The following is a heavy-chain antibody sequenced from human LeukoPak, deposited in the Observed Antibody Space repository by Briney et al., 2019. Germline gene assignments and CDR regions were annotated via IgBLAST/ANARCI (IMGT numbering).Heavy chain of an antibody. J-gene: IGHJ4*02. D-gene: IGHD6-19*01. CDR2: ISSSSSYI. CDR3: ARDPRAAGRLFDY. CDR1: GFTFSSYS. Sequence: PGGSPRLSCAASGFTFSSYSMNWVRQAPGKGLEWVSSISSSSSYIYYADSVKGRFTISRDNAKNSLYLQMNSLRAEDTAVYYCARDPRAAGRLFDYWGQGTLVTVSS. V-gene: IGHV3-21*01.